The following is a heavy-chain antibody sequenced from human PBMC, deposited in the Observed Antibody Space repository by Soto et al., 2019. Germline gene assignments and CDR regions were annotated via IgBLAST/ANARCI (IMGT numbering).Heavy chain of an antibody. V-gene: IGHV4-4*02. CDR1: GGSISSSNW. D-gene: IGHD4-17*01. CDR3: ARGEGLYGDRRGGEYFQH. CDR2: IYHSGST. Sequence: QVQLQESGPGLVKPSGTLSLTCAVSGGSISSSNWWSWVRQPPGKGLEWIGEIYHSGSTNYNPSLKCRVTISVDKSKNQFSLKLSSVTAADTAVYYCARGEGLYGDRRGGEYFQHWGQGTLVTVSS. J-gene: IGHJ1*01.